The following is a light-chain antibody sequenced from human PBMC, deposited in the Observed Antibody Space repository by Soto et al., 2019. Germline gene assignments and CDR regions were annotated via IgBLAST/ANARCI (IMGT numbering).Light chain of an antibody. CDR2: QAS. J-gene: IGKJ1*01. V-gene: IGKV1-5*03. Sequence: DIQMTQSPSTLSASVGDRVTITCRASQSIGSWLAWYQQKPGKAPKLLIYQASRLESGVPSRFSGSGSGTEFTLTISSLQSDDVATYYCQQYNSYSGTFGQGTKVEIK. CDR3: QQYNSYSGT. CDR1: QSIGSW.